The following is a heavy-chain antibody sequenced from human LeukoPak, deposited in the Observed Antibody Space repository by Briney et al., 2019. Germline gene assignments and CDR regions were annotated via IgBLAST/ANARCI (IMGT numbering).Heavy chain of an antibody. D-gene: IGHD4-17*01. Sequence: GRSLRLSCAASGFTFSSYGMHWVRQAPGKGLEWVAVISYDGSNKYYADSVKGRFTISRDNARNSLYLQMNSLRAEDTAVYYCARDKYGDQYYFDYWGQGTLVTVSS. CDR2: ISYDGSNK. V-gene: IGHV3-30*03. J-gene: IGHJ4*02. CDR3: ARDKYGDQYYFDY. CDR1: GFTFSSYG.